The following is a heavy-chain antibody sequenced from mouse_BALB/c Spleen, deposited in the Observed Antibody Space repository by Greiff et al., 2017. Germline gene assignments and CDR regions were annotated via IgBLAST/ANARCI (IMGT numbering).Heavy chain of an antibody. CDR1: GYTFTDYN. CDR3: ARSFYYGYGDYYAMDY. V-gene: IGHV1-18*01. J-gene: IGHJ4*01. D-gene: IGHD2-2*01. CDR2: INPNNGGT. Sequence: VHVKQSGPELVKPGASVKIPCKASGYTFTDYNMDWVKQSHGKSLEWIGDINPNNGGTIYNQKFKGKATLTVDKSSSTAYMELRSLTSEDTAVYYCARSFYYGYGDYYAMDYWGQGTSVTVSS.